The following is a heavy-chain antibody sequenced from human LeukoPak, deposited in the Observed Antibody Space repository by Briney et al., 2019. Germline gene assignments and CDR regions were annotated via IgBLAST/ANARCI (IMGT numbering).Heavy chain of an antibody. V-gene: IGHV3-23*01. CDR2: ISSSGGDT. J-gene: IGHJ4*02. D-gene: IGHD2-8*01. CDR1: GFSFSSYA. Sequence: RGSLRLSCAASGFSFSSYAMSWVRQAPGKGLDWVSTISSSGGDTFYADSVKGRFTISRDNSKNTLYLQMNSLRAEDTAVYYCAKAPPYTKYFESWGQGTLVTVSS. CDR3: AKAPPYTKYFES.